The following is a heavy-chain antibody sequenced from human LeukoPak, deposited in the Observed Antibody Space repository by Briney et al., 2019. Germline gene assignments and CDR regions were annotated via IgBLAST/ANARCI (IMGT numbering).Heavy chain of an antibody. V-gene: IGHV4-34*01. CDR3: ARERLYYDYVWGSYRQRLAFDY. Sequence: MASETLSLTCAVYGGSFSGYYWSWIRQPPGNGLEWIGEINHSGSTNYNPSLKSRVTISVDTSKNQFSLKLSSLTAADTAVYYCARERLYYDYVWGSYRQRLAFDYWGQGTLVTVSS. CDR2: INHSGST. CDR1: GGSFSGYY. D-gene: IGHD3-16*02. J-gene: IGHJ4*02.